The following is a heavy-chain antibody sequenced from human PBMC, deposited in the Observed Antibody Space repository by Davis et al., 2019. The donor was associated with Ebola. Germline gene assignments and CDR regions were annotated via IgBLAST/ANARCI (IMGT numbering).Heavy chain of an antibody. CDR3: ARDACITTTCQGGANWFDP. CDR1: GYTFTSYH. J-gene: IGHJ5*02. V-gene: IGHV1-46*03. Sequence: AASVKVSCKASGYTFTSYHMHWVRQAPAQGLQWMGIINPSGGSTSYAQKFQGRVTVTRDTSTSTVYMELRSLRSEDTAVYYCARDACITTTCQGGANWFDPWGQGTLVIVSS. D-gene: IGHD2-2*01. CDR2: INPSGGST.